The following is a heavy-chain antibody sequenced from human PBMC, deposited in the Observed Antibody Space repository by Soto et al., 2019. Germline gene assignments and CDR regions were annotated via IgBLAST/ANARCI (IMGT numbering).Heavy chain of an antibody. CDR3: ARGMSIATIFAYYYYGMDV. CDR1: GGTFSSYA. CDR2: IIPIFGTA. Sequence: SVKVSCKASGGTFSSYAISWVRQAPGQGLEWMGGIIPIFGTANYAQKFQGRVAITADESTSTAYMELSSLRSEDTAVYYCARGMSIATIFAYYYYGMDVWGQGTTVTVSS. V-gene: IGHV1-69*13. D-gene: IGHD3-3*01. J-gene: IGHJ6*02.